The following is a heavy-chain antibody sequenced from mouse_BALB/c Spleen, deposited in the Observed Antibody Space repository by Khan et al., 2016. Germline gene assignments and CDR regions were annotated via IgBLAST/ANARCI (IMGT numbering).Heavy chain of an antibody. CDR1: GFSITGFA. Sequence: VQLQESGPGLVAPSQSLSITCTVSGFSITGFAVNWVRQPPGKGLEWPGVIWGDGRTEYDSALKSRLSISKDDSKSQVFLKMNSLQTDDTARYYCASYYDYDVWFAFWGQGTLVTVSA. CDR2: IWGDGRT. J-gene: IGHJ3*01. CDR3: ASYYDYDVWFAF. V-gene: IGHV2-6-7*01. D-gene: IGHD2-4*01.